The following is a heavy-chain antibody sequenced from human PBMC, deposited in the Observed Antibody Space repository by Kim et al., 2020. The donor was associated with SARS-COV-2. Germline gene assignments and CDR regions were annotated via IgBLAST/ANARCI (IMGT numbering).Heavy chain of an antibody. CDR1: GGTFSRSS. V-gene: IGHV1-69*02. D-gene: IGHD1-26*01. Sequence: SVKVSCKASGGTFSRSSISWVRQAPGQGLEWMGRIIPVIGMTDSALNFRGRITMTADISTSTVFMELSGLRPEDTAVYYCARPRGSGPADFYFDYWGQGTLVSVSS. J-gene: IGHJ4*02. CDR2: IIPVIGMT. CDR3: ARPRGSGPADFYFDY.